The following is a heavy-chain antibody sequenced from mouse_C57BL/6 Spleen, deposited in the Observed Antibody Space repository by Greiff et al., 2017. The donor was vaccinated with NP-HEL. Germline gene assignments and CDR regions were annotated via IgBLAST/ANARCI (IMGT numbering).Heavy chain of an antibody. CDR1: GYTFTSYW. CDR2: IDPSDSYT. J-gene: IGHJ4*01. CDR3: EAGSYRNYYAMDY. V-gene: IGHV1-50*01. Sequence: VQLQQSGAELVKPGASVKLSCKASGYTFTSYWMQWVKQRPGQGLEWIGEIDPSDSYTNYNQKFKGKATLTVDTSSSTAYMEPSSLTSEDSAVYYCEAGSYRNYYAMDYWGQVTSVTVSS. D-gene: IGHD1-1*02.